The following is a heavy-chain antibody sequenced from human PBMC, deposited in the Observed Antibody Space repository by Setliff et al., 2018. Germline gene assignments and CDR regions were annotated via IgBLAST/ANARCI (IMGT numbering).Heavy chain of an antibody. J-gene: IGHJ4*02. CDR3: ARSFSRREKFLLDY. CDR2: IYHTGST. V-gene: IGHV4-38-2*01. CDR1: GYSISSDSY. Sequence: SETLALTCAVSGYSISSDSYWGWIRQPPGKGLEWIASIYHTGSTYYNPSLKSRVTISMDTSKNQFSLKVSSVTAADTAVYYCARSFSRREKFLLDYWGQGALVTVSS.